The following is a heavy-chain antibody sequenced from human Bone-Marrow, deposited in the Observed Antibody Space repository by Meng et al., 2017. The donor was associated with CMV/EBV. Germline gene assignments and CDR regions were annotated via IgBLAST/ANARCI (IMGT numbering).Heavy chain of an antibody. V-gene: IGHV4-34*01. D-gene: IGHD3-22*01. CDR2: INHRGST. CDR1: GGSFSGYD. J-gene: IGHJ4*02. Sequence: SETLSLTCAVYGGSFSGYDWTWIRQSPGKGLEWIGEINHRGSTNYNPSLKSRLTISLDTSKNQFSLKLKSVTAADTAVYYCARGSTSVTMIVVVFTAASLAYDFWGQGTLVTVSS. CDR3: ARGSTSVTMIVVVFTAASLAYDF.